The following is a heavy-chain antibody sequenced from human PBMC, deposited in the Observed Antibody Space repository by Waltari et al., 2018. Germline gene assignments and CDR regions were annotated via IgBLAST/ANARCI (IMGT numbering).Heavy chain of an antibody. V-gene: IGHV3-21*01. Sequence: EVQLVESGGGLVTPGGSLRLSCSASGLPFASYPMNWVRQAPGKGLVWLSSIRSSTTYIFYAGAVKGRFTISRDNAKNTLYLQMNSLRAEDTAVYYCATTLKVGSPSNFDFWGQGTLVTISS. CDR1: GLPFASYP. J-gene: IGHJ4*02. CDR2: IRSSTTYI. CDR3: ATTLKVGSPSNFDF. D-gene: IGHD1-26*01.